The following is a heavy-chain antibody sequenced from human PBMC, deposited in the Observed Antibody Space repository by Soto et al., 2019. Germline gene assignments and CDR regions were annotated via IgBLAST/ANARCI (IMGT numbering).Heavy chain of an antibody. V-gene: IGHV2-70*01. J-gene: IGHJ5*02. CDR3: ARIPCGNYYTENFFDP. D-gene: IGHD3-22*01. CDR1: GYSLTTNGMC. Sequence: SGPTLVNPTPTLTVTCTFSGYSLTTNGMCLSWIRQPPGKALEWLALIDWDDNTYYSTSLNNRLTLSKDTSKNQVVLLVRHMGPVDTATYYCARIPCGNYYTENFFDPWGQGIPVTVSS. CDR2: IDWDDNT.